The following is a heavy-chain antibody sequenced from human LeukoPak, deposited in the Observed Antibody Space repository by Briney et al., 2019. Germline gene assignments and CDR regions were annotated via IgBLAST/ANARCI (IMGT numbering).Heavy chain of an antibody. CDR3: AKGGSGPYYDILTGYIAPYYYYGMDV. CDR2: ISGSGGST. V-gene: IGHV3-23*01. Sequence: GGSLRLSCAASGFTFSSYAMSWVRQAPGKGLEWVSAISGSGGSTYYADSVKGRFTISRDNSKNTLYLQMNSLRAEDTAVYYCAKGGSGPYYDILTGYIAPYYYYGMDVWGQGTTVTVSS. J-gene: IGHJ6*02. CDR1: GFTFSSYA. D-gene: IGHD3-9*01.